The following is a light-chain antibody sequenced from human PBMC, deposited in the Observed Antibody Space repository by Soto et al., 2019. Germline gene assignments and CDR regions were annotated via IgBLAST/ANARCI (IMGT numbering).Light chain of an antibody. CDR1: QSVLYSSNNKNY. Sequence: DIVMTQSPDSLAVSLGERATINCKSSQSVLYSSNNKNYLAWYQQKPGQPPKLLIYWASTRESGVPDRFSVSGSGTDFTLTISSLQAEDVAVYYCQQYYSTRKTFGQGTKLEIK. CDR2: WAS. J-gene: IGKJ2*01. V-gene: IGKV4-1*01. CDR3: QQYYSTRKT.